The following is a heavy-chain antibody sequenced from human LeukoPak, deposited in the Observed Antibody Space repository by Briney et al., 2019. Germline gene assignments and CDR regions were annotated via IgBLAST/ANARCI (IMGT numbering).Heavy chain of an antibody. V-gene: IGHV1-3*03. CDR1: GYTFSNYA. J-gene: IGHJ4*02. D-gene: IGHD2-8*02. CDR2: FNAGNGNS. Sequence: ASVKVSCKGSGYTFSNYAIHWVRQAPGQRLEWMGWFNAGNGNSKSSREFQGRVSITGDTSATTVYMELSSLRSEDMAVYYCARVPIAGDLGSYCLDNWGQGTLVTVSS. CDR3: ARVPIAGDLGSYCLDN.